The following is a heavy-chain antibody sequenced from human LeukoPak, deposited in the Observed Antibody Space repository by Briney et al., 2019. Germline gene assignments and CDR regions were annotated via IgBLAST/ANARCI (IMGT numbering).Heavy chain of an antibody. V-gene: IGHV3-49*04. CDR1: GFTVGDYA. CDR3: TRGRVTMIRGVIAYFDY. J-gene: IGHJ4*02. CDR2: IRSKAYGGTT. Sequence: PRGSLRLSCTASGFTVGDYAMSWVRQAPGKGLEWVGFIRSKAYGGTTEYAASVKGRFTISRDDSKSIAYLQMNSLKTEDTAVYYCTRGRVTMIRGVIAYFDYWGQGTLVTVSS. D-gene: IGHD3-10*01.